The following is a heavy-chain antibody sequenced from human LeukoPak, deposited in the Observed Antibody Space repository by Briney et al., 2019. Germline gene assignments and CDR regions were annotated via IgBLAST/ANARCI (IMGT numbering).Heavy chain of an antibody. CDR3: AKDSYSSGWYGVH. V-gene: IGHV3-30*18. J-gene: IGHJ4*02. CDR2: ISYDGSNK. D-gene: IGHD6-19*01. Sequence: GGSLRLSCAASGFTFSSYGMHWVRQAPGKGLEWVAVISYDGSNKYYADSVKGRFTISRDNSKNTLYLQMNSLRAEDTAVYYCAKDSYSSGWYGVHWGQGTLVTVSS. CDR1: GFTFSSYG.